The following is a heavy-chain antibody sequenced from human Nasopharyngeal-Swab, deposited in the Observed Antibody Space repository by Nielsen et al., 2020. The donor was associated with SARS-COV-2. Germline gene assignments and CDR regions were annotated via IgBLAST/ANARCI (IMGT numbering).Heavy chain of an antibody. Sequence: GESLKISCAASGFTFSSYSMNWVRQAPGKGLEWVSSISNSSSYIYYADSVKGRFTISRDNAKNSLYLQMNSLRAEDTAVYYCARGPRYQPDAFDIWGQGTMVTVSS. J-gene: IGHJ3*02. CDR3: ARGPRYQPDAFDI. CDR1: GFTFSSYS. CDR2: ISNSSSYI. D-gene: IGHD2-2*01. V-gene: IGHV3-21*01.